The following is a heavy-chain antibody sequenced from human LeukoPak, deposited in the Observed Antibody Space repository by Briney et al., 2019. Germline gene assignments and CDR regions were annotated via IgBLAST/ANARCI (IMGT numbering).Heavy chain of an antibody. D-gene: IGHD6-19*01. CDR2: IKQDGSEK. V-gene: IGHV3-7*01. J-gene: IGHJ6*03. Sequence: PGGSLRLSCAASGFTFSSYSMSWVRQAPGKGLEWVANIKQDGSEKYYVDSVKGRFTISRDNAKNSLYLQMNSLRAEDTAVYYCARRRRDSSGWYSLRESVAYMDVWGKGTTVTVSS. CDR3: ARRRRDSSGWYSLRESVAYMDV. CDR1: GFTFSSYS.